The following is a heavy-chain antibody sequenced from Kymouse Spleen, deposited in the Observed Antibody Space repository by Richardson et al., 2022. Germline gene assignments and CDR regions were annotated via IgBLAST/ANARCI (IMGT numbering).Heavy chain of an antibody. V-gene: IGHV4-4*02. CDR3: ARERYSGSYYYYYYGMDV. D-gene: IGHD1-26*01. Sequence: QVQLQESGPGLVKPSGTLSLTCAVSGGSISSSNWWSWVRQPPGKGLEWIGEIYHSGSTNYNPSLKSRVTISVDKSKNQFSLKLSSVTAADTAVYYCARERYSGSYYYYYYGMDVWGQGTTVTVSS. J-gene: IGHJ6*02. CDR1: GGSISSSNW. CDR2: IYHSGST.